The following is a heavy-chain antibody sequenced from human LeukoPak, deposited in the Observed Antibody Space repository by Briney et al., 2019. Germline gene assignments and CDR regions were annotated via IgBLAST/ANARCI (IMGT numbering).Heavy chain of an antibody. Sequence: SVKVSCKASGGTFSNYVIDWVRQAPGQGLEWMGGIIPIFGTPNFAQKFQGRVTITTDESTSTAYMELGSLRSEDTAVYYCASSGGGYSYGIDYWGQGTLVTVSS. CDR3: ASSGGGYSYGIDY. CDR1: GGTFSNYV. J-gene: IGHJ4*02. CDR2: IIPIFGTP. D-gene: IGHD5-18*01. V-gene: IGHV1-69*05.